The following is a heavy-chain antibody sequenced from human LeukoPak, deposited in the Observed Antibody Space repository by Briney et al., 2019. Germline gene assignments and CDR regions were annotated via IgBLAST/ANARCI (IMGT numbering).Heavy chain of an antibody. J-gene: IGHJ3*02. CDR1: GGTFSSYA. CDR3: ARVHDYVWGSQILRGNAFDI. V-gene: IGHV1-69*01. Sequence: SVKVSCKASGGTFSSYAISWVRQAPGQGLEWMGGIIPIFGTANYAQKFQGRVTITADGSTSTAYMELSSLRSEDTAVYYCARVHDYVWGSQILRGNAFDIWGQGTMVTVSS. D-gene: IGHD3-16*01. CDR2: IIPIFGTA.